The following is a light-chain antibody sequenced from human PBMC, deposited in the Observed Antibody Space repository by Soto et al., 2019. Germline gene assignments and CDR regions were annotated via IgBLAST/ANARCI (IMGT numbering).Light chain of an antibody. CDR3: QQYGRSPLT. CDR2: GAS. J-gene: IGKJ4*01. V-gene: IGKV3-20*01. CDR1: QNIRNSY. Sequence: EIVLTQSPGTLSLSPGERATLSCRATQNIRNSYLAWYQQKPGQAPRLLIYGASSRATVIPDTFSGSRSGTDFTLTISRLNPEDFTVYYCQQYGRSPLTFGGGTKVEI.